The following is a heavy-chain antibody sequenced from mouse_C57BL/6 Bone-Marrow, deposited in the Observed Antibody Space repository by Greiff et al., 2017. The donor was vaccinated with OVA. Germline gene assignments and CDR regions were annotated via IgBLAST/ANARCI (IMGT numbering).Heavy chain of an antibody. CDR2: IWGDGST. J-gene: IGHJ1*03. CDR3: AKGYSRWYFDV. CDR1: GFSLTSYG. Sequence: VQRVESGPGLVAPSQSLSITCTVSGFSLTSYGVSWVRQPPGKGLEWLGVIWGDGSTNYHSALISSLSISKDNSKRQVYLKLNRLQTDDTATYYCAKGYSRWYFDVWGTGTTVTVSS. V-gene: IGHV2-3*01. D-gene: IGHD1-1*01.